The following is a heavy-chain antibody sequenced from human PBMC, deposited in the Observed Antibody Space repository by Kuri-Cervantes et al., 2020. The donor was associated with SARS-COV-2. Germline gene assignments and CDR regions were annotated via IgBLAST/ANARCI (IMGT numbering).Heavy chain of an antibody. D-gene: IGHD1-26*01. CDR3: ASLTGELILGNAFDI. J-gene: IGHJ3*02. Sequence: ASVKVSCKASGYTFSTSDINWVRQATGQGREWIGWINPDTGNAGYAQKFQGRVTVTSDTATSTAFMELSSLRSEDTAVYYCASLTGELILGNAFDIWGQGTMVTVSS. CDR1: GYTFSTSD. V-gene: IGHV1-8*02. CDR2: INPDTGNA.